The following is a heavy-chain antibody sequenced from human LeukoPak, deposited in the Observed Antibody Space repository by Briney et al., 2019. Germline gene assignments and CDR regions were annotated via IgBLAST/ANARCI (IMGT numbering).Heavy chain of an antibody. D-gene: IGHD3-10*01. J-gene: IGHJ6*02. V-gene: IGHV3-33*01. CDR3: ARVQRGQTYGMDV. Sequence: GRSLRLSCAASGFNFSNHGMHWVRQAPGKGLDWVAFIWDDGSNKYYTDSLKGRFTISRDNSKNTLFLEMNNVRAEDTAVYYRARVQRGQTYGMDVWGQGTTVTVSS. CDR1: GFNFSNHG. CDR2: IWDDGSNK.